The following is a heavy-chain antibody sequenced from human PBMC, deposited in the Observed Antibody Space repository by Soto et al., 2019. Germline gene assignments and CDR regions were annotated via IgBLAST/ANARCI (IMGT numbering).Heavy chain of an antibody. V-gene: IGHV1-69*06. J-gene: IGHJ6*02. Sequence: GASVKVSCKASGGTFSSYAISWVRQAPGQGLEWMGGIIPIFGTANYAQKFQGRVTITADKSTSTAYMELSSLRSEDTAVYYCAISKGFPPPYGMDVWGQGTTVTV. CDR3: AISKGFPPPYGMDV. CDR1: GGTFSSYA. CDR2: IIPIFGTA. D-gene: IGHD3-10*01.